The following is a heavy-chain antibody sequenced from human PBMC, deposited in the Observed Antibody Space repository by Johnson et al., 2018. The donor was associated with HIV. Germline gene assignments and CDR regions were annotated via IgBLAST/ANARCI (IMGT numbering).Heavy chain of an antibody. D-gene: IGHD3-9*01. Sequence: QVQLVESGGGVVQPGGSLRLSCAASGFTFSSYGMHWVRQAPGQGLEWVAFLRYDGSNPYYADSVQGRFPISRDNSKNTLYLQMNSLRAEDTAGYYCAKDPPGVDDIHAFDIWGQGTMVTVSS. CDR2: LRYDGSNP. CDR1: GFTFSSYG. J-gene: IGHJ3*02. CDR3: AKDPPGVDDIHAFDI. V-gene: IGHV3-30*02.